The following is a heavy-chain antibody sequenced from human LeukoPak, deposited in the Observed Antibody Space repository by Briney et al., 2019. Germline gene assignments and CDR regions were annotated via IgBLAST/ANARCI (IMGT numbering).Heavy chain of an antibody. D-gene: IGHD6-19*01. Sequence: PSETLSLTCAVYGGSFSGYYWSWIRQPPGKGLEWIGEINHSGSTNYNPSLKSRVTISVDTSKNQFSLKLSSVTAADTAVYYCARDRLAVAGWFDPWGQGTLVTVSS. CDR1: GGSFSGYY. CDR2: INHSGST. CDR3: ARDRLAVAGWFDP. V-gene: IGHV4-34*01. J-gene: IGHJ5*02.